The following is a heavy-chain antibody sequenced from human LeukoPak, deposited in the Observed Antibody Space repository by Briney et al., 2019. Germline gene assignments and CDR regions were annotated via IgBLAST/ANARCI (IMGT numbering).Heavy chain of an antibody. CDR1: GYSISTGYY. V-gene: IGHV4-38-2*02. J-gene: IGHJ4*02. CDR2: IYYGGST. D-gene: IGHD3-10*01. CDR3: ARDRGVGPKNKYYYGSGSYYD. Sequence: PSETLSLTCTVAGYSISTGYYGGGIRQPPGKGGGWIGSIYYGGSTYYNPSLKGRVTIAVDTSKNPFSLKLSSVTAAKTAVYYCARDRGVGPKNKYYYGSGSYYDWGPGTLVTVSS.